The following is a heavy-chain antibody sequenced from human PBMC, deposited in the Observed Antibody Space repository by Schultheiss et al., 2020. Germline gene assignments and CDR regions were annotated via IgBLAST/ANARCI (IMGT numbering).Heavy chain of an antibody. CDR1: GGSISSSSYY. Sequence: SATLSLTCTVSGGSISSSSYYWGWIRQPPGKGLEWIGSIYYSGSTYYNPSLKSRVTISVDTSKNQFSLKLSSVTAADTAVYYCARVSGGGSYYYYYYMDVWGKGTTVTVSS. CDR3: ARVSGGGSYYYYYYMDV. CDR2: IYYSGST. D-gene: IGHD2-15*01. V-gene: IGHV4-39*07. J-gene: IGHJ6*03.